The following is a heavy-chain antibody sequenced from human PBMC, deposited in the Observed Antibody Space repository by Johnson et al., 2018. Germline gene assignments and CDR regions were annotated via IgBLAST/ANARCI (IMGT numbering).Heavy chain of an antibody. D-gene: IGHD2-2*02. CDR2: INHSGST. V-gene: IGHV4-34*01. CDR1: GGSFSGYY. CDR3: ARDGYTEWGYYDYYMDV. Sequence: QVQLQQWGAGLLKPSETLSLTCAVYGGSFSGYYWSWIRQPPGKGLEWIGEINHSGSTNYNPSLKSRVTISVDTSKNQFSLKLSSVTAADTAVYYCARDGYTEWGYYDYYMDVWGKGTTVTVSS. J-gene: IGHJ6*03.